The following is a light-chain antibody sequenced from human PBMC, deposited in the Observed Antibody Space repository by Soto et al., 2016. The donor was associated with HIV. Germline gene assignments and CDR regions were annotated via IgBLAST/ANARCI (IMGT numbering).Light chain of an antibody. J-gene: IGKJ1*01. CDR1: QDIRNY. CDR2: KAS. Sequence: DIQMTQSPSSLSASVGDRVTITCQASQDIRNYLNWYQQKPGKAPNLLIYKASNLESGVPSRFSGGGSGTEFTLTISSLQPDDFATYYCQQYQTEEGTFGQGTTVE. V-gene: IGKV1-5*03. CDR3: QQYQTEEGT.